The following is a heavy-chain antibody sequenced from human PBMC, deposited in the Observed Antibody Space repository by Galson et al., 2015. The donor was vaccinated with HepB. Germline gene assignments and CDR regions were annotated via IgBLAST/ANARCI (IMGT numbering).Heavy chain of an antibody. CDR3: ARGTIVAPGTDY. CDR2: INHHGTEQ. Sequence: SLRLSCAASGFTFSSHWMSWVRQAPGKGLEWVANINHHGTEQFYVDSVKGRFAISRDNAKSSLYLQMDTLRAEDTAVYYCARGTIVAPGTDYWGQGTLVTVSS. V-gene: IGHV3-7*03. CDR1: GFTFSSHW. D-gene: IGHD6-13*01. J-gene: IGHJ4*02.